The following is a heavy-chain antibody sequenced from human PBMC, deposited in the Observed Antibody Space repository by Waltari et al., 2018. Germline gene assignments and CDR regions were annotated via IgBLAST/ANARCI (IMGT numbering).Heavy chain of an antibody. CDR3: ARRNGCDY. D-gene: IGHD6-19*01. J-gene: IGHJ4*02. Sequence: EVQLVESGGGLVQPGGSLRLSCAASGFTFRDTWRTWVRQAPGKGLEWVANIKQDGSEKYYVDSVKGRFTISRDNAKNSLYLQMNSLRAEDSAVYYCARRNGCDYWGQGTLVTVSS. V-gene: IGHV3-7*01. CDR2: IKQDGSEK. CDR1: GFTFRDTW.